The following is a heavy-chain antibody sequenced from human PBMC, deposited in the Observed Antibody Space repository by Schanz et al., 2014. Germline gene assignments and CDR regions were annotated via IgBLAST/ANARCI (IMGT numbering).Heavy chain of an antibody. Sequence: QVQLQESGPGLVKPSQTLSLTCIVSGGSISSGTYYWSWLRQPAGKGLEWIGRIYTSGSTNYNPSLKSRVPISLDPSKNKSSLKQSSVTAADTAVYYCAKAEYDILTDSYSRLDPWGQGTLXTVSS. CDR1: GGSISSGTYY. CDR3: AKAEYDILTDSYSRLDP. J-gene: IGHJ5*02. D-gene: IGHD3-9*01. V-gene: IGHV4-61*02. CDR2: IYTSGST.